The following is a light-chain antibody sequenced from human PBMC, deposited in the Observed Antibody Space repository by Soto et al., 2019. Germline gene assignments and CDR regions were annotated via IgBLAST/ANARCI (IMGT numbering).Light chain of an antibody. CDR3: QHYET. V-gene: IGKV3-20*01. Sequence: EIVLTQSPGTLSLSPGERATLSCRASQSVSSSYLAWYQQKPGQAPRLLIFGASSRATGSPDMISGRGYGTDFTLTISRLEPEDFAVSSCQHYETFGQGTKVEIK. J-gene: IGKJ1*01. CDR1: QSVSSSY. CDR2: GAS.